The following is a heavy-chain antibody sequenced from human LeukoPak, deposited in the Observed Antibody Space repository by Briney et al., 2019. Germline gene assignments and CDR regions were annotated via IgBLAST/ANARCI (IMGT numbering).Heavy chain of an antibody. Sequence: SETLSLTCAVYGGSFSGYYWSWIRQPPGKGLEWIGEINHSGSTSYNPSLKSRVTISVDTSKNQFSLKLSSVTAADTAVYYCARGEQQLDTYYYHYYGMDVWGQGTTVTVSS. CDR2: INHSGST. CDR3: ARGEQQLDTYYYHYYGMDV. CDR1: GGSFSGYY. J-gene: IGHJ6*02. D-gene: IGHD6-13*01. V-gene: IGHV4-34*01.